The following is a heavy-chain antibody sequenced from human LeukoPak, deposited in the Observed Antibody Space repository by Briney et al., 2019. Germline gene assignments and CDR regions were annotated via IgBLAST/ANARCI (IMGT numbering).Heavy chain of an antibody. CDR3: ARDGVVVAATPIVDGMDV. CDR1: VFTFCSYS. V-gene: IGHV3-21*01. Sequence: GGSLRLSCAASVFTFCSYSMNWVRHAPWKGLEWLLCISSSSSYIYHADSVKGRFTISRDNAKNSLYLQMNSLRAEDTAVYYCARDGVVVAATPIVDGMDVWGQGTTVTVSS. D-gene: IGHD2-15*01. J-gene: IGHJ6*02. CDR2: ISSSSSYI.